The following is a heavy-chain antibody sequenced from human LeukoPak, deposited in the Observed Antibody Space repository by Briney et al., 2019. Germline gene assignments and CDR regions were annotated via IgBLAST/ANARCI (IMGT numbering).Heavy chain of an antibody. CDR2: ISGGGGST. J-gene: IGHJ4*02. CDR3: ARKGLGGELGGFDS. D-gene: IGHD1-7*01. CDR1: GFTFSNYA. V-gene: IGHV3-23*01. Sequence: PGGSLRLSCAASGFTFSNYAMSWVRQAPGKGVEGVSDISGGGGSTYYADSVKGRFTIYRDNAKKSLYLQMNSLRAEDTAVYYCARKGLGGELGGFDSWGQGTLVTVSS.